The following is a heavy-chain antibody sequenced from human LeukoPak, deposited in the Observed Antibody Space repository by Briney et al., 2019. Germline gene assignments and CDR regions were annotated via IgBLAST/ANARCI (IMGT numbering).Heavy chain of an antibody. CDR2: ISSSSSYI. CDR3: ARGRSHFDWLFFY. V-gene: IGHV3-21*01. D-gene: IGHD3-9*01. J-gene: IGHJ4*02. Sequence: IPGGSLRLSCAASGFTFSSYSMNWVRQAPGKGLEWVSSISSSSSYIYYADSVKGRFTISRDNAKNSLYLQMNSLRAEDTAVYYCARGRSHFDWLFFYWGQGTLVTVSS. CDR1: GFTFSSYS.